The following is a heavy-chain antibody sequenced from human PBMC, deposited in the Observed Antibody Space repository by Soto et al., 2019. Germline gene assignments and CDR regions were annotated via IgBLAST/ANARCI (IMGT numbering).Heavy chain of an antibody. V-gene: IGHV3-23*01. Sequence: GGALRLSCAASGFTFSRYASSWGRQAPGEGGEWVSAISGSGGSTYYADSVKGRFTISRDNSKNTLYLQMNSLRAEDTAVYYCAKVGSSWYFDYWGRGTLVTVSS. D-gene: IGHD6-13*01. CDR1: GFTFSRYA. CDR3: AKVGSSWYFDY. CDR2: ISGSGGST. J-gene: IGHJ4*02.